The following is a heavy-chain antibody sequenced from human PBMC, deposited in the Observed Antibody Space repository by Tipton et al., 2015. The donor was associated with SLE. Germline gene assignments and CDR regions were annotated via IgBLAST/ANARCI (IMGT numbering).Heavy chain of an antibody. CDR3: ARGGPHGYYYMDV. D-gene: IGHD2-15*01. CDR2: IYYSGST. Sequence: LRLSCTVSGGSISSSSYYWGWIRQPPGKGLEWIGSIYYSGSTYYNPSLKSRVTISVDMSKNQFSLKLSSVTAADTAVYYCARGGPHGYYYMDVWDKGTTVTVSS. V-gene: IGHV4-39*01. J-gene: IGHJ6*03. CDR1: GGSISSSSYY.